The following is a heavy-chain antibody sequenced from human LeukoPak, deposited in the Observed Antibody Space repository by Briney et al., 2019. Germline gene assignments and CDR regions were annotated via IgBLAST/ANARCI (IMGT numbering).Heavy chain of an antibody. CDR1: GYTLTELS. CDR3: ATVSPGHDYGGPELDY. CDR2: FDPEDGDT. V-gene: IGHV1-24*01. D-gene: IGHD4-23*01. Sequence: ASVLVSCKVSGYTLTELSMLWVRQAPGKGLVWMGGFDPEDGDTIYAQKFQGRVTMTEDTSTDTAYMELSSLRSEDTAVYYCATVSPGHDYGGPELDYWGQGTLVTVSS. J-gene: IGHJ4*02.